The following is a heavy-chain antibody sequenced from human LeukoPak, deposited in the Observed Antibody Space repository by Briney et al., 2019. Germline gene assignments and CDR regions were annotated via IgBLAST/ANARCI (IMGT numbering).Heavy chain of an antibody. V-gene: IGHV1-18*01. CDR3: ARDGQWEPYYFDY. D-gene: IGHD1-26*01. CDR2: VSAYSGST. J-gene: IGHJ4*02. CDR1: GYTFTSYG. Sequence: ASVKVSCKASGYTFTSYGISWVRQAPGQGLEWMGWVSAYSGSTNYAQKFQGRVTMTTDTSTSKAYMELRRLRSDDTAVYYCARDGQWEPYYFDYWGQGILVTVSS.